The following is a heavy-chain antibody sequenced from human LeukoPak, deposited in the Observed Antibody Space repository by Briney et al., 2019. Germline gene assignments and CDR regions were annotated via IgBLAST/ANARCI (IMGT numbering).Heavy chain of an antibody. CDR3: AKDLRFDYGDYGDYFDY. CDR1: GFTSSTYA. D-gene: IGHD4-17*01. V-gene: IGHV3-23*01. Sequence: GGSLRLSCAASGFTSSTYAMSWVRQAPGKGLEWVSTISGSGADTYYADSVKGRFTFSRDNSKNTLYLQMNSLRAEDTAVYYCAKDLRFDYGDYGDYFDYWGQGALVTVSS. CDR2: ISGSGADT. J-gene: IGHJ4*02.